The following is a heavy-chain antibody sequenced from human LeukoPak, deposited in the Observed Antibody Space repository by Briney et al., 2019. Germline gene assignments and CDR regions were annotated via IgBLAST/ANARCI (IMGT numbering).Heavy chain of an antibody. Sequence: GSSVKVSCKASGGTFSSYTISWVRQAPGQGLEWMGRIIPILGIANYAQKFQGRVTITADKSTSTAYMELSSLRSEDTAVYYCARTYYYDSSGYYEYDYWGQGTLVTVSS. D-gene: IGHD3-22*01. V-gene: IGHV1-69*02. CDR2: IIPILGIA. CDR1: GGTFSSYT. CDR3: ARTYYYDSSGYYEYDY. J-gene: IGHJ4*02.